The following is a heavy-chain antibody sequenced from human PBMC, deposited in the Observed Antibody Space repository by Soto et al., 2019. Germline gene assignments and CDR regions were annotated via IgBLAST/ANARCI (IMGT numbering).Heavy chain of an antibody. V-gene: IGHV4-39*01. CDR3: ARYVAAAGMRYFFDY. J-gene: IGHJ4*02. CDR1: GGSISSSGYY. D-gene: IGHD6-13*01. Sequence: QLHLQESGPGLVKPSETLSLTCTVSGGSISSSGYYWAWIRQPPGRGLEWIASINYSGSTYYNPSLKSRVTISVDTSNNQFSLKLSSVTAADAAVYYCARYVAAAGMRYFFDYWGQGTLVTVSS. CDR2: INYSGST.